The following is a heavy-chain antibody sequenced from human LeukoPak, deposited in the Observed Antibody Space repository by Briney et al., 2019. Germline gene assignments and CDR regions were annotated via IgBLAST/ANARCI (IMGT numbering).Heavy chain of an antibody. CDR1: GFTFSS. J-gene: IGHJ6*03. CDR2: ISSSSSTI. Sequence: GGSLRLSCAASGFTFSSMNWVRQAPGKGLEWVSYISSSSSTIYYADSVKGRFTISRDNAKNSLYLQMNSLRAEDTAVYYCARDRGLTYYYDSSGYRPMDVWGKGTTVTVSS. CDR3: ARDRGLTYYYDSSGYRPMDV. D-gene: IGHD3-22*01. V-gene: IGHV3-48*04.